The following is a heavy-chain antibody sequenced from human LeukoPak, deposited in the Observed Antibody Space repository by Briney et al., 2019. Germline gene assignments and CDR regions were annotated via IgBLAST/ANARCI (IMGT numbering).Heavy chain of an antibody. CDR2: INWNGDST. Sequence: GGSLRLSCAASGFTFDAYAMSWVRQAPGKGLEWVSGINWNGDSTAYADSVKGRFTVSRDNAKNSLYLQMNSLRAEDTALYSCARRFCSTGSCYYYMDVWDKGTTVTVSS. D-gene: IGHD2-15*01. CDR3: ARRFCSTGSCYYYMDV. CDR1: GFTFDAYA. J-gene: IGHJ6*03. V-gene: IGHV3-20*04.